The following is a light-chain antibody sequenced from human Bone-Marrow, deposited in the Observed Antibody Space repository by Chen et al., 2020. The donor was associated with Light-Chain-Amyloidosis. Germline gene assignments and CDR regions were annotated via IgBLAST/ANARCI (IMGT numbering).Light chain of an antibody. J-gene: IGLJ3*02. CDR1: NIGSTS. CDR3: QVWDRSSDRPV. Sequence: SYVLTQPSSVSVAPGQTAQIACGGNNIGSTSVHWYQQTPGQAPLLVVYDDSDRPSGIPERWSGSNSGTTATLTISRDEAGDEADYYCQVWDRSSDRPVFGGGTKLTVL. V-gene: IGLV3-21*02. CDR2: DDS.